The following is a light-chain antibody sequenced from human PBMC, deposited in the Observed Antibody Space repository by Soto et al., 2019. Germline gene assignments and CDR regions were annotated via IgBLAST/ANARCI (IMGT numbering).Light chain of an antibody. CDR2: YAS. Sequence: EIMMTQSPATLSVSPGERATLSCRASQSVSNNLAWYQQKPGQAPRLLIYYASTRATGIPARFIGSGSGTEFTLTTSSLQEEDFSLFYYRQYNNWPPITFGQGTRLEIK. CDR1: QSVSNN. J-gene: IGKJ5*01. CDR3: RQYNNWPPIT. V-gene: IGKV3-15*01.